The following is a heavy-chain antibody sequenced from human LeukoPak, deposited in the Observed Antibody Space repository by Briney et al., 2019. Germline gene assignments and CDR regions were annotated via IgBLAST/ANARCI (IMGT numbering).Heavy chain of an antibody. CDR2: ISAYNGNT. J-gene: IGHJ4*02. V-gene: IGHV1-18*04. D-gene: IGHD2-15*01. CDR1: GYTFTGYY. CDR3: ARDGRRYCSGGSCYNFDY. Sequence: GASVKVSCKASGYTFTGYYTHWVRQAPGQGLEWMGWISAYNGNTNYAQKLQGRVTMTTDTSTSTAYMELRSLRSDDTAVYYCARDGRRYCSGGSCYNFDYWGQGTLVTVSS.